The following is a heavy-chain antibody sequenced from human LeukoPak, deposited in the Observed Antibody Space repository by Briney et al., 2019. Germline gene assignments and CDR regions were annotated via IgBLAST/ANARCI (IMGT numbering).Heavy chain of an antibody. J-gene: IGHJ4*02. CDR1: GFTFSSYA. V-gene: IGHV3-23*01. CDR2: ISGSGGST. D-gene: IGHD3-22*01. CDR3: ARGEGDYYDSSGYYCEFDY. Sequence: GGSLRLSCAASGFTFSSYAMSWVRKAPGKGLEWVSAISGSGGSTYYADSVKGRFTISRDNSKNTLYLQMNSLRAEDTAVYYCARGEGDYYDSSGYYCEFDYWGQGTLVTVSS.